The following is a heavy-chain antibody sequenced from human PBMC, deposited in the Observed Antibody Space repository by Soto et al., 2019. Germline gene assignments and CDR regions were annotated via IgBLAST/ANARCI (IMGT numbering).Heavy chain of an antibody. D-gene: IGHD3-16*01. J-gene: IGHJ6*03. V-gene: IGHV4-59*08. Sequence: LSLTCTVSGGSISSSYWSWIRQPPGKGLEWIGNIYYSGGTKYNPSLKSRVTISVDTSKNQFSLNLSSVTAADTAVYYCARHEFYVNHYYYYIDVWGKGTTVTVSS. CDR1: GGSISSSY. CDR2: IYYSGGT. CDR3: ARHEFYVNHYYYYIDV.